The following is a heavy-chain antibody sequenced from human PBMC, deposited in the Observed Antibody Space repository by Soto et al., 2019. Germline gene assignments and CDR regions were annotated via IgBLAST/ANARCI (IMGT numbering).Heavy chain of an antibody. J-gene: IGHJ5*02. V-gene: IGHV2-70*01. CDR3: ARIPCGNYYTENFFDP. D-gene: IGHD3-22*01. CDR2: IDWDDNT. Sequence: SGPTLVNPTQTLTLTCTFSGFSLTTNGMCLSWIRQPPGKALEWLALIDWDDNTYYSTSLNTRLTLSKDTSKNQVVLLVRHMGPVDTATYYCARIPCGNYYTENFFDPWGQGIPVTVSS. CDR1: GFSLTTNGMC.